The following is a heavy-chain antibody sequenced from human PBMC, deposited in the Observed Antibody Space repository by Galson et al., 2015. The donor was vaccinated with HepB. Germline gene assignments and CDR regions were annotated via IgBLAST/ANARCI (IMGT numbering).Heavy chain of an antibody. CDR2: INVGNGNT. CDR1: GYTFTMYA. Sequence: SCKASGYTFTMYAMHWVRPAPGQRPVWMGWINVGNGNTKYSQKFQGRVTITRDTSASTAYMELGSLKSEDTAVYYCARSGRFGIAAADHGLYWGQGTLVTVSS. CDR3: ARSGRFGIAAADHGLY. J-gene: IGHJ4*02. V-gene: IGHV1-3*01. D-gene: IGHD6-13*01.